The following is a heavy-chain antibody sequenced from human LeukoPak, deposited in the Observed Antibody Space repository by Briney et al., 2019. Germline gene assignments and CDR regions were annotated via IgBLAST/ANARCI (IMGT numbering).Heavy chain of an antibody. D-gene: IGHD1-26*01. J-gene: IGHJ4*02. Sequence: WASVKVSCKASGGTFSSYAISWVRQAPGQGLEWMGRIIPILGIANYAQKFQGRVTITADKSTSTAYMELSSLRSEDTAVYYCARDVEAGSYWGYWGQGTLVTVSS. V-gene: IGHV1-69*04. CDR1: GGTFSSYA. CDR2: IIPILGIA. CDR3: ARDVEAGSYWGY.